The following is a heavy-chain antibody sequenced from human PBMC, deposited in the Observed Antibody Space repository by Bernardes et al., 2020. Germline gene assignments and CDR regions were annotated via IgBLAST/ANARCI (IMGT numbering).Heavy chain of an antibody. CDR1: GYTFTSYD. CDR2: MNPNSGNP. Sequence: ASVKVSCKASGYTFTSYDINWVRQATGQGLEWMGWMNPNSGNPGYAQKFQGRVTMTRNTSISTAYMELSSLRSEDTAVYYCAIDSGYCSSTSCLLFNYGMDVWGQGTTVTVSS. V-gene: IGHV1-8*01. J-gene: IGHJ6*02. D-gene: IGHD2-2*01. CDR3: AIDSGYCSSTSCLLFNYGMDV.